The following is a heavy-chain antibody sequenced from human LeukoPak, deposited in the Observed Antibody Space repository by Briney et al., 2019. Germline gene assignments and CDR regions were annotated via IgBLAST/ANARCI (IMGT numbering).Heavy chain of an antibody. J-gene: IGHJ6*03. CDR3: AKDSSRGYDLYYYYMDV. CDR2: IGGSGGST. CDR1: GLTFSSYA. V-gene: IGHV3-23*01. D-gene: IGHD5-12*01. Sequence: GGSLRLSCAASGLTFSSYAMSWVRQAPGKGLEWVSAIGGSGGSTYYADSVRGRFTISRDNSKNTLYLQMNSLRAEDTAVYYCAKDSSRGYDLYYYYMDVWGKGTTVTVSS.